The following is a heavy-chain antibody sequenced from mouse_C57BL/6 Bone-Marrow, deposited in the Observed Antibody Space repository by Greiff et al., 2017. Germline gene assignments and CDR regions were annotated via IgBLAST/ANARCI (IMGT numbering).Heavy chain of an antibody. CDR3: VTGHGYYFDY. D-gene: IGHD2-2*01. CDR1: GFSFNTYA. J-gene: IGHJ2*01. V-gene: IGHV10-1*01. CDR2: IRSKSNNYAT. Sequence: DVMLVESGGGLVQPKGSLKLSCAASGFSFNTYAMNWVRQAPGKGLEWVARIRSKSNNYATYYADSVKDRFTISRDDSESMLYLQINNMKTEDTAMYYCVTGHGYYFDYWGQGTTLTVSS.